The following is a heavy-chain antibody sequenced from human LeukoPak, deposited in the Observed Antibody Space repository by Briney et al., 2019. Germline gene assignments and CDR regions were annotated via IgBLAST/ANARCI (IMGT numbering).Heavy chain of an antibody. D-gene: IGHD3-3*01. J-gene: IGHJ4*02. CDR2: ISAYNGNT. CDR1: GYTFTSYG. CDR3: ARDHLSFGVVIIVPLDY. Sequence: ASVKVSCKASGYTFTSYGISWVRQAPGQGLEWMGWISAYNGNTNYAQKLQGRVTMTTDTSTSTAYMELRSLRSDDTAVYYCARDHLSFGVVIIVPLDYWAREPWSPSPQ. V-gene: IGHV1-18*01.